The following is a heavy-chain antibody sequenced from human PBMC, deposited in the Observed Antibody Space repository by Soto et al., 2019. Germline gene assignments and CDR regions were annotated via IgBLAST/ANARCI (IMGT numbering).Heavy chain of an antibody. D-gene: IGHD6-13*01. V-gene: IGHV3-30-3*01. CDR3: TVGGIAAAGGYYYYGMDV. Sequence: QVQLVESGGGVVQPGRSLRLSCAASGFTFSSYAMHWVRQAPGKGLEWVAVISYDGSNKYYADSVKGRFIISRDNSKNTLYLQMNSLRAEDTAVYYCTVGGIAAAGGYYYYGMDVWGQGTTVTVSS. CDR1: GFTFSSYA. CDR2: ISYDGSNK. J-gene: IGHJ6*02.